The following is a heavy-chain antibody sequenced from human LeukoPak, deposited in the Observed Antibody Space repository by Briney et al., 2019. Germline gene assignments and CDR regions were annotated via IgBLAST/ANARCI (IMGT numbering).Heavy chain of an antibody. D-gene: IGHD1-14*01. CDR3: ARGVEPLAANTLAY. CDR2: LYSDGNT. J-gene: IGHJ4*02. V-gene: IGHV3-53*01. Sequence: GGSLRLSCAASGVTVITNDMTWVRQAAGKGLEWVSGLYSDGNTKYADSVQGRFTISRDNSKNTLYLEMNSLSPDDTAVYYCARGVEPLAANTLAYWGQGTLVTVSS. CDR1: GVTVITND.